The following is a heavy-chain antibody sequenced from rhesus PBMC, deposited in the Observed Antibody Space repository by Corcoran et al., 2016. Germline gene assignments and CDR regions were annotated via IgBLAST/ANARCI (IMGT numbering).Heavy chain of an antibody. CDR1: GSSIRSGYD. CDR2: IYGSSGST. Sequence: QVQLQESGPGGVKPSETLSLTCAVSGSSIRSGYDRSWIRPRPGKGLEGLGYIYGSSGSTNSNPSHKNRVTISKDASKNQFSLKLSSVPAADTAVYYCARASNPYSSWSGYFDYWGQGVLVTVSS. V-gene: IGHV4-76*01. J-gene: IGHJ4*01. D-gene: IGHD6-13*01. CDR3: ARASNPYSSWSGYFDY.